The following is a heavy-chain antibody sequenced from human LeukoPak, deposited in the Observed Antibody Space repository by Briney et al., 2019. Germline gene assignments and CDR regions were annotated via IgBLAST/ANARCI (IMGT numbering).Heavy chain of an antibody. J-gene: IGHJ5*02. D-gene: IGHD4-11*01. CDR1: GFTFSSYG. V-gene: IGHV3-30*18. CDR2: ISYDGSNK. Sequence: PGGSLRLSCAASGFTFSSYGMHWVRQAPGKGLEWVAVISYDGSNKYYADSVKGRFTISRDNSKNTLYLQMNGLRAEDTAVYYCAKEPRSSSNAPFDPWGQGTLVTVSS. CDR3: AKEPRSSSNAPFDP.